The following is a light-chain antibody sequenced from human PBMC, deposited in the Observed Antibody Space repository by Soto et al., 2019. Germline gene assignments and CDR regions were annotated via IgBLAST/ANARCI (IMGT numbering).Light chain of an antibody. CDR3: QQYGYSAT. V-gene: IGKV3-20*01. J-gene: IGKJ4*01. CDR2: GAS. CDR1: QSVTSH. Sequence: EIVLTQSPATLSVSPGESATLSCRASQSVTSHLAWYQQKPGQAPRLLIFGASTRATGIPDRFSGSGSGTDFTLTISRLEPEDFAVYYCQQYGYSATFGGGTKV.